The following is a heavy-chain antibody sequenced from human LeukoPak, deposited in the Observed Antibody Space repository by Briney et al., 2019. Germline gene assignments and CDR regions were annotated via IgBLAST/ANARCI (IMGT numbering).Heavy chain of an antibody. V-gene: IGHV3-21*04. D-gene: IGHD4-11*01. CDR1: GFTLSTYN. CDR3: ARGYTNYGYVFDI. J-gene: IGHJ3*02. Sequence: GGSLRLSCAASGFTLSTYNMKWVRQAPRKGLEWVSSISTSSSYIYYADSVKGRFTISRDNARNSLYLQMNNLRVEDTAVYYCARGYTNYGYVFDIWGQGTMVTVSS. CDR2: ISTSSSYI.